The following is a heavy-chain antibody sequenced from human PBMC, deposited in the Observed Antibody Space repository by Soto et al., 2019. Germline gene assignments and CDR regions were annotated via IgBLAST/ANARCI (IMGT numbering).Heavy chain of an antibody. V-gene: IGHV4-30-2*01. D-gene: IGHD2-15*01. CDR2: IYHSGST. J-gene: IGHJ4*02. CDR1: GGSISSGGYC. Sequence: QLQLQESGSGLVKPSQTLSLTCAVSGGSISSGGYCWSWIRQPPGKGMERIGYIYHSGSTYYSPPLKRRGTIPVDRSKNQFSLKLSSVTAADTAVYYCARGQVVAAQLWGQGTLVTVSS. CDR3: ARGQVVAAQL.